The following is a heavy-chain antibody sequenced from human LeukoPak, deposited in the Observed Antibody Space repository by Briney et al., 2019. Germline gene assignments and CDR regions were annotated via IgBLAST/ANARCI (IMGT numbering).Heavy chain of an antibody. CDR3: ASSSSGWYKDYFDC. V-gene: IGHV3-30-3*01. CDR2: ISYDGSNK. CDR1: GFTFSSYA. Sequence: GGSLRLSCAASGFTFSSYAMHWVRQAPGKGLEWVAVISYDGSNKYYADSVKGRFTISRDNSKNTLYLQMNSLRAEDTAVYYCASSSSGWYKDYFDCWGQGTLITVSS. J-gene: IGHJ4*02. D-gene: IGHD6-19*01.